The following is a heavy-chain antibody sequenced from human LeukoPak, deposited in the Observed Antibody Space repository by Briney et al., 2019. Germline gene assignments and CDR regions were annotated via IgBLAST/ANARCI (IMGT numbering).Heavy chain of an antibody. V-gene: IGHV3-74*01. J-gene: IGHJ5*02. CDR1: GFTFSRYW. D-gene: IGHD3-22*01. CDR3: ARVLSGSWDWFDP. CDR2: INPDGSTT. Sequence: QPVESLSLSCAASGFTFSRYWIHWVRQSPGKGLEWVSRINPDGSTTTHADSVRGHFTISRDIAKNTLYVQMNSLRAEDTEMYHCARVLSGSWDWFDPWGQGTLVTVSS.